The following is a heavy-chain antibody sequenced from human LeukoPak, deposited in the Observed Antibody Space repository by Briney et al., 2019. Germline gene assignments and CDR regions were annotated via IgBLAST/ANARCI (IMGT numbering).Heavy chain of an antibody. CDR1: RFTFSNYG. D-gene: IGHD2-15*01. CDR2: IWYDGSNK. CDR3: ARDKAAAFDC. V-gene: IGHV3-33*01. J-gene: IGHJ4*02. Sequence: GGSLRLSCAASRFTFSNYGMHWARQAPGKGLEWVAVIWYDGSNKYYADSVKGRFTVSRDNSKNTLYLQMNSLRAEDTAVYYCARDKAAAFDCWGQGTLVTVSS.